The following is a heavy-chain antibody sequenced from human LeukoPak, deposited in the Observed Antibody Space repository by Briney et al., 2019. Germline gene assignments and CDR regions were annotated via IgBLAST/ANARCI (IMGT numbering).Heavy chain of an antibody. CDR1: GFSFIGYG. D-gene: IGHD2-15*01. CDR2: ISSSSTYK. CDR3: TRAFEGYCSSGRCPDFDY. V-gene: IGHV3-21*01. Sequence: GGSLRLSCAASGFSFIGYGMSWVRQAPGKGLEWVSSISSSSTYKNYADSVRGRFTISRDNAKDLLYLQMNSLRAEDTAVYYCTRAFEGYCSSGRCPDFDYWGQGALVTVSS. J-gene: IGHJ4*02.